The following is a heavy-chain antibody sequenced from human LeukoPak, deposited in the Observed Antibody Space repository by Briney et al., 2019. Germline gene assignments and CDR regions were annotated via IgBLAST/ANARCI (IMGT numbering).Heavy chain of an antibody. V-gene: IGHV3-23*01. CDR2: FSGSGGST. J-gene: IGHJ3*02. CDR1: GFTFSSYA. Sequence: LPGGSLRLSCAASGFTFSSYAMSWVRQAPGKGLECISGFSGSGGSTYYADSVKGRFTISRDNSKNTLYLQMNSLRAEDTAVYYCAKDISYYDILTGYYGGAFDIWGQGTMVTVSS. CDR3: AKDISYYDILTGYYGGAFDI. D-gene: IGHD3-9*01.